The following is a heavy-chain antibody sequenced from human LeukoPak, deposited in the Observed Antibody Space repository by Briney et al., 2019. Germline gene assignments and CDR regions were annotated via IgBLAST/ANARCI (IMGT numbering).Heavy chain of an antibody. CDR3: AEGDDYGDYGSDY. Sequence: PGGSLRLSCAASGFTLSSYGMHWVRPAPGKGLEWVAVISYDGSNKYYADSVKGRFTISRDNFKNTLYLQMNSLRAEDTAVYYCAEGDDYGDYGSDYWGQGTLVTVSS. V-gene: IGHV3-30*18. CDR1: GFTLSSYG. CDR2: ISYDGSNK. D-gene: IGHD4-17*01. J-gene: IGHJ4*02.